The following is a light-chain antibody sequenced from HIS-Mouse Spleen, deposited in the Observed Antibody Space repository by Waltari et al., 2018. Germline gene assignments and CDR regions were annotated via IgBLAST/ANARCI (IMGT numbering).Light chain of an antibody. Sequence: AIRMTQSPSSLSASTGDRVTITCRASQGISRYLAWYQQKPGKAPKLLIDAASTLQSGVPSRFSGSGSGTDFTLTISCLQSEDFATYYCQQYYSYPRTFGQGTKVEIK. CDR3: QQYYSYPRT. CDR2: AAS. CDR1: QGISRY. V-gene: IGKV1-8*01. J-gene: IGKJ1*01.